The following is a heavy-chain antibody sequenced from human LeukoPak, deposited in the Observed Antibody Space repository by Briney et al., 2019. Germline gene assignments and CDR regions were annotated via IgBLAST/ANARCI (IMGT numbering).Heavy chain of an antibody. CDR1: GYSFTSYW. V-gene: IGHV5-51*01. CDR3: ARAVYDSSGYPLFDY. Sequence: GESLRISCKGSGYSFTSYWIGWVRQMPGKGLEWMGIIYPGDSDTRYSPSFQGQVTISADKSISTAYLQWSSLKASDTAMYYCARAVYDSSGYPLFDYWGQGTLVTVSS. CDR2: IYPGDSDT. J-gene: IGHJ4*02. D-gene: IGHD3-22*01.